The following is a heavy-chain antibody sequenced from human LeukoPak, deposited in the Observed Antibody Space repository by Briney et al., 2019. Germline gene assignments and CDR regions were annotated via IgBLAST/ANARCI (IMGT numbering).Heavy chain of an antibody. V-gene: IGHV3-48*04. CDR3: ARPEGYSYGTFDY. D-gene: IGHD5-18*01. J-gene: IGHJ4*02. CDR2: ISSSSSTI. Sequence: GGSLRLSCAASGFTFSSYSMNWVRQAPGKGLEWVSYISSSSSTIYYADSVKGRFTISRDNAKNSLYLQMSSLRAEDTAVYYCARPEGYSYGTFDYWGQGTLVTVSS. CDR1: GFTFSSYS.